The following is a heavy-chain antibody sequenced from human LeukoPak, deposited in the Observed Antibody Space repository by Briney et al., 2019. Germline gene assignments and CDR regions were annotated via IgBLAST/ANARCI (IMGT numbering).Heavy chain of an antibody. V-gene: IGHV1-18*01. CDR2: ISAYNGNT. CDR1: GYTFTSYG. Sequence: ASVKVSCKASGYTFTSYGISWVRQAPGQGLEWMGWISAYNGNTNYAQKLQGRVTMTTDTSTSTAYMELRSLRSDDTAVYYCARDQGAQICTSTSCHPSFDYWGQGTLVTVSS. D-gene: IGHD2-2*01. J-gene: IGHJ4*02. CDR3: ARDQGAQICTSTSCHPSFDY.